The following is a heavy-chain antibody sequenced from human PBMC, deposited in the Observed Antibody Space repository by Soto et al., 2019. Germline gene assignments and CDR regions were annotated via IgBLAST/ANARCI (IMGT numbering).Heavy chain of an antibody. V-gene: IGHV4-39*01. Sequence: PXATPALAFTDSGXSVRIRGSYWGCILQPPGRGLEWIWVIYYSGSTCYNPSLNIPVTISVHTSKNQFSLKLISVTASDTAVYYCARQQVTMIVVAFDFRAQGTLV. CDR3: ARQQVTMIVVAFDF. CDR1: GXSVRIRGSY. CDR2: IYYSGST. D-gene: IGHD3-22*01. J-gene: IGHJ4*02.